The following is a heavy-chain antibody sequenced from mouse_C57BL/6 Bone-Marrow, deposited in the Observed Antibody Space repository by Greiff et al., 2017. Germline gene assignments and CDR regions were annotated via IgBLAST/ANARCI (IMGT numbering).Heavy chain of an antibody. CDR2: IHPHSGST. J-gene: IGHJ2*01. CDR1: GYTFTSYW. D-gene: IGHD1-1*01. V-gene: IGHV1-64*01. CDR3: AREGYYYGSYYFDY. Sequence: VQLQQPGAELVKPGASVKLSCKASGYTFTSYWMHWVKQRPGKGLEWIGIIHPHSGSTTYNEKFKSKATLTVDKSSSTAYMQLSSLSSEDAAVYCCAREGYYYGSYYFDYWGQGTTLTVSS.